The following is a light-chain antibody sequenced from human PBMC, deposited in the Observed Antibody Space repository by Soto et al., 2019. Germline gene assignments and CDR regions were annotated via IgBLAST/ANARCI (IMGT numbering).Light chain of an antibody. Sequence: DIQMTLSPSSLSAFVGDRVTITCRASQSISSYLNWYQQKPGKAPKLLIYAASSLQSGVPSRFSGSGSGTDFTLTISSLEPEDFAVYYCQQRSNWPLTFGGGTKVDIK. CDR1: QSISSY. CDR3: QQRSNWPLT. J-gene: IGKJ4*01. CDR2: AAS. V-gene: IGKV1-39*01.